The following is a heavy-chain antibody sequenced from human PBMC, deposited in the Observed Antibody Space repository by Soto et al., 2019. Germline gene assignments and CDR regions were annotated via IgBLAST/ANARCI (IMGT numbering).Heavy chain of an antibody. D-gene: IGHD5-18*01. V-gene: IGHV1-69*13. CDR2: IIPIFGTA. J-gene: IGHJ6*02. CDR3: ATRSPVDTAMAPLYYYGMDV. CDR1: GYTFTCYY. Sequence: ASVKVSCKASGYTFTCYYMTWVRQAPGQGLEWMGGIIPIFGTANYAQKFQGRVTITADESTSTAYMELSSLRSEDTAVYYCATRSPVDTAMAPLYYYGMDVWGQATTVTVSS.